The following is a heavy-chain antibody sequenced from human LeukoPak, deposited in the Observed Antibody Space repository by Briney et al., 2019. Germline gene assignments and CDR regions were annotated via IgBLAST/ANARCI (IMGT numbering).Heavy chain of an antibody. CDR3: ARDVVVVDATSAFDI. CDR2: IKKDGSEK. Sequence: GGSLRLSCAASGFTFSSYWMSWVRQAPGKGLERVANIKKDGSEKYYVDSVKGRFTISRDNAKNSLYLQMNSLRAVDTAVYYCARDVVVVDATSAFDIWGQGTMVTVSS. J-gene: IGHJ3*02. D-gene: IGHD2-15*01. V-gene: IGHV3-7*01. CDR1: GFTFSSYW.